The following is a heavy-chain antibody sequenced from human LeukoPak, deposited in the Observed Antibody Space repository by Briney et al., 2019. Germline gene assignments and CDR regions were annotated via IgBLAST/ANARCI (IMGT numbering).Heavy chain of an antibody. D-gene: IGHD3-9*01. Sequence: QTGGSLRLSCTVSGFTVSSNSMSWVRQAPGKGLEWVSAISGSGGSTYYADSVKGRFTISRDNSKNTLYLQMNSLRAEDTAVYYCVGNLRYFDWFDPWGQGTLVTVSS. J-gene: IGHJ5*02. CDR2: ISGSGGST. V-gene: IGHV3-23*01. CDR3: VGNLRYFDWFDP. CDR1: GFTVSSNS.